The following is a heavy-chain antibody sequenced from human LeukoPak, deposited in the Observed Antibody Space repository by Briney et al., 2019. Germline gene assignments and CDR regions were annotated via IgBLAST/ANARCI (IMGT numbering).Heavy chain of an antibody. V-gene: IGHV3-74*01. D-gene: IGHD6-13*01. Sequence: GGSLRLSCAASGFTFSSYWMHWVRQAPGKGLVWVSRINGDGSSTAYADSVKGRFTISRDNAKNTLYLQMNSLRAEDTAVYYCAREIWAGSSWAPPSFDYWGQGTLVTVSS. J-gene: IGHJ4*02. CDR3: AREIWAGSSWAPPSFDY. CDR2: INGDGSST. CDR1: GFTFSSYW.